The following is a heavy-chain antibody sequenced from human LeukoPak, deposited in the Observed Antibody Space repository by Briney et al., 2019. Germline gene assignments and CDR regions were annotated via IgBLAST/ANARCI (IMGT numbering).Heavy chain of an antibody. J-gene: IGHJ4*02. CDR1: GFPFSSYS. V-gene: IGHV3-7*03. CDR2: MKQDGSEQ. Sequence: GGSLRLSCAASGFPFSSYSMTWVRQAPGKGLEWVANMKQDGSEQYYVDSMKGRFTISRDNAKNSLYLQINSLRAEDTAVYYCARDPSSGYTFDYWGQGTLVTVSS. D-gene: IGHD3-22*01. CDR3: ARDPSSGYTFDY.